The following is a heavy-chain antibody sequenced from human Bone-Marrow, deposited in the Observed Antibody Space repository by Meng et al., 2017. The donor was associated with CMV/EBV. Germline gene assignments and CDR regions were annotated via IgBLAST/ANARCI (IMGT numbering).Heavy chain of an antibody. CDR3: ARENSENWFDP. D-gene: IGHD4-23*01. V-gene: IGHV4-61*01. J-gene: IGHJ5*02. CDR1: GYSISSGYY. Sequence: SETLSLTCTVSGYSISSGYYWGWIRQPPGKGLEWIGYIYYSGSTNYNPSLKSRVTISVDTSKNQFSLKLSSVTAADTAVYYCARENSENWFDPWGQGTLVTVSS. CDR2: IYYSGST.